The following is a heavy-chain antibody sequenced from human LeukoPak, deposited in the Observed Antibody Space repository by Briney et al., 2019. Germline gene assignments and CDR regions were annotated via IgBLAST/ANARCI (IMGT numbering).Heavy chain of an antibody. V-gene: IGHV3-30*18. CDR3: AKDGRRLWFGELEFDY. Sequence: SGGSLRLSCAASGFTFSSYGMHWVRQAPGKGLEWVAVISYDGSNKYYADSVKGRFTISRDNPKNTLYLQMNSLRAEDTAVYYCAKDGRRLWFGELEFDYWGQGTLVTVSS. J-gene: IGHJ4*02. CDR2: ISYDGSNK. D-gene: IGHD3-10*01. CDR1: GFTFSSYG.